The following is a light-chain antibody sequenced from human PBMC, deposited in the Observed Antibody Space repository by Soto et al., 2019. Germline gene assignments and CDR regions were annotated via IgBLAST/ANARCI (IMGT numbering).Light chain of an antibody. V-gene: IGLV2-11*01. CDR2: DVI. Sequence: QSVLAQPPSASGSPGQSVTISCTGTSSDVGTYTYVSWYQQHPGKAPKLIIYDVIKRPSGVPDRFSGSKSGNTASLTISGLQAEDEADYYCCSYAGSYTHVFGTGTKVTVL. J-gene: IGLJ1*01. CDR1: SSDVGTYTY. CDR3: CSYAGSYTHV.